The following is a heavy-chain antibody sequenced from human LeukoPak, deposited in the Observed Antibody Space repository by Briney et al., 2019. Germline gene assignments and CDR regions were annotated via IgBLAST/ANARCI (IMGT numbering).Heavy chain of an antibody. CDR2: INHSGST. CDR1: GGSFSGY. J-gene: IGHJ6*03. V-gene: IGHV4-34*01. D-gene: IGHD2-2*01. CDR3: ARVSSSSWRYMDV. Sequence: PSETLSLTCAVYGGSFSGYWSWIRQPPGKGLEWIGEINHSGSTNHNPSLKSRVTMSVDTSKNQFSLKLSSVTAADTSVYYCARVSSSSWRYMDVWGYGTTVTVSS.